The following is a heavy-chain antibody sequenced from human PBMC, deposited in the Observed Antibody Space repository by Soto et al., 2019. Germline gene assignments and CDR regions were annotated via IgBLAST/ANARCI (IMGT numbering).Heavy chain of an antibody. CDR2: INAGNGNT. CDR1: GYSFTTYA. V-gene: IGHV1-3*01. Sequence: QVQLVQSGAEGKKPGASVKVSCKASGYSFTTYAMHWVRQAPGQRLEWMGWINAGNGNTKYSQKLQGRVTITRDTSASKAYMELSSLRSEDTAVYYCTRSAVRPSGGLIGPCDYWGQGTLVTVSS. J-gene: IGHJ4*02. D-gene: IGHD3-16*02. CDR3: TRSAVRPSGGLIGPCDY.